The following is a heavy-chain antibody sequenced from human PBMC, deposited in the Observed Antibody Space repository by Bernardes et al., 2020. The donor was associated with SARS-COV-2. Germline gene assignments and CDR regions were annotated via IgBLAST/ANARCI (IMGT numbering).Heavy chain of an antibody. CDR1: GFIVSGHY. Sequence: VGSLRLSCAASGFIVSGHYLSWVRQAPGKGLEWVSFIYSGGSTYYTDSVKGRFTISRDNSKNTVYLQMKSLRVEDTAVYYCARGLGGGERVDVWSQGTMVTVS. CDR3: ARGLGGGERVDV. D-gene: IGHD3-16*01. CDR2: IYSGGST. V-gene: IGHV3-53*01. J-gene: IGHJ6*02.